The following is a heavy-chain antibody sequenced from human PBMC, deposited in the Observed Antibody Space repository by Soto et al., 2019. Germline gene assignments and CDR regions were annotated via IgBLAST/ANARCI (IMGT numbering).Heavy chain of an antibody. CDR2: IQSQNDGGTV. V-gene: IGHV3-15*01. Sequence: GGSLRLSCAGSGISLSNARMTWVRQAPGKGLEWLGRIQSQNDGGTVDYPAAAKGRFTMSRDDSKNTLYLQLNSLKIEDTAVYYCTTDYGWAFGIWGQGTVVT. J-gene: IGHJ3*02. D-gene: IGHD4-17*01. CDR1: GISLSNAR. CDR3: TTDYGWAFGI.